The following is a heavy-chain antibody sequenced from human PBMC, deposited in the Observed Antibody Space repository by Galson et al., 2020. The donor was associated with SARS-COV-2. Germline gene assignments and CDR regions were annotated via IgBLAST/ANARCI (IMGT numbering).Heavy chain of an antibody. J-gene: IGHJ6*02. D-gene: IGHD4-4*01. CDR3: ATSNSKTTNDGVDV. V-gene: IGHV4-34*01. CDR2: INHSGST. CDR1: AASFRGYY. Sequence: SETLSLTCAVYAASFRGYYWTWIRQSPGKGPEWVGEINHSGSTNYNPSLKSRVTLSVDMSKNQFSLSLTSVTAADTGVYYCATSNSKTTNDGVDVWGQGTTVTVSS.